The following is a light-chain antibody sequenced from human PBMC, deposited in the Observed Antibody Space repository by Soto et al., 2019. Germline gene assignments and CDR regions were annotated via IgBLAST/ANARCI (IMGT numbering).Light chain of an antibody. CDR3: QHYHSSPWT. CDR1: QSIDGW. Sequence: DLQMTQSPSTLSASVGDRVTITCRASQSIDGWLAWYQQKTGQAPELLVSKASSLESGVPSRFSVSGSGTEFTLSISGLQPDGFATYYFQHYHSSPWTFGQGTKVAIK. J-gene: IGKJ1*01. V-gene: IGKV1-5*03. CDR2: KAS.